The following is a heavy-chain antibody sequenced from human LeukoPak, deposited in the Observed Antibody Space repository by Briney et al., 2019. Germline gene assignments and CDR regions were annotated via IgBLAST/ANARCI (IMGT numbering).Heavy chain of an antibody. D-gene: IGHD2-21*02. J-gene: IGHJ4*02. CDR1: GYTXTSYD. V-gene: IGHV1-46*01. CDR3: ASVLYCGADCYSGRYFFDY. Sequence: GASVKVSCKASGYTXTSYDMHRVRQAPGQGLEWMGIINPSGDSTSYAQKFQGRVTMTRDTSTSTVYMELSSLRSEDTAVYYCASVLYCGADCYSGRYFFDYWGQGTLVTVSS. CDR2: INPSGDST.